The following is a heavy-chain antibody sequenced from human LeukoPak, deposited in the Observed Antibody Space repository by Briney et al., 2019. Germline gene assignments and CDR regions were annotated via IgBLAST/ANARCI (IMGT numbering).Heavy chain of an antibody. CDR2: ITNGGSTI. CDR1: GFAFSDYN. D-gene: IGHD2-15*01. J-gene: IGHJ4*02. Sequence: GGSLRLSCAASGFAFSDYNMNWVRQAPGKGLEWVSYITNGGSTIHHADSVKGRFTISRDNAKKTLYLQMDSLRAEDTAVYYCATTFPYCSSGTCALGGQGTLVTVSS. V-gene: IGHV3-11*04. CDR3: ATTFPYCSSGTCAL.